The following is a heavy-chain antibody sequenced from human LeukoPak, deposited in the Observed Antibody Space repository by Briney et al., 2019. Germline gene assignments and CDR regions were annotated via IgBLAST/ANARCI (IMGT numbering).Heavy chain of an antibody. D-gene: IGHD5-24*01. V-gene: IGHV3-30-3*01. CDR3: ARGVGYTLVS. J-gene: IGHJ5*02. Sequence: GGSLRLSCADSGVTFRTSAMHGVRQAPGKGLEWVAVVSFDGSNENYADSVRGRFIISRDNSKNTLYLQMSGLRREDTAMYYCARGVGYTLVSWGQGTLVTASS. CDR2: VSFDGSNE. CDR1: GVTFRTSA.